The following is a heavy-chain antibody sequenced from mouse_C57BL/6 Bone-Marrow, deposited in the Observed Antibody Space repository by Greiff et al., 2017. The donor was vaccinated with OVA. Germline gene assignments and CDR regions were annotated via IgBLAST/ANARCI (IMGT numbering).Heavy chain of an antibody. J-gene: IGHJ4*01. CDR1: GFTFSDYG. CDR2: ISSGSSTI. CDR3: ARPKGYLYYYAMDY. Sequence: EVKVEESGGGLVKPGGSLKLSCAASGFTFSDYGMHWVRQAPEKGLEWVAYISSGSSTIYYADTVKGRFTISRDNAKNTLFLQMTSLRSEDTAMYYCARPKGYLYYYAMDYWGQGTSVTVSS. D-gene: IGHD2-2*01. V-gene: IGHV5-17*01.